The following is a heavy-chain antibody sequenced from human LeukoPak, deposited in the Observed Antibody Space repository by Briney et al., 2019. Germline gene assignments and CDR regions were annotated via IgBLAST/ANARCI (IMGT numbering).Heavy chain of an antibody. CDR1: GGSVTSGSYY. Sequence: SETLSLTCTVSGGSVTSGSYYWSWIRQPPGKGLEWIGNINYSGSTNYSPSLKRRVTISVDTSRNQFSLKVKYVTAADTAVYYCARGIRTGYGYWGQGTLVTVSS. V-gene: IGHV4-61*01. CDR2: INYSGST. J-gene: IGHJ4*02. CDR3: ARGIRTGYGY. D-gene: IGHD1-1*01.